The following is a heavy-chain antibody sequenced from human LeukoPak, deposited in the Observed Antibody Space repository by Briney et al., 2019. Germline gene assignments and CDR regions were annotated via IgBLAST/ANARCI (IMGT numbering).Heavy chain of an antibody. CDR3: AKDEAARSGEKGTKGAFDI. D-gene: IGHD2-15*01. CDR2: IYYSGST. J-gene: IGHJ3*02. CDR1: GGSISSYY. Sequence: SETLSLTCTVSGGSISSYYWSWIRQPPGKGLEWIGYIYYSGSTNYNPSLKSRVTISVDMSKNQFSLKLSSVTAADTAVYYCAKDEAARSGEKGTKGAFDIWGQGTMVTVSS. V-gene: IGHV4-59*01.